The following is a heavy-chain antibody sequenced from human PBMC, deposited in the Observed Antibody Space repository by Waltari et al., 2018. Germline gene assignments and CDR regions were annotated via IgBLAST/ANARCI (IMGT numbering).Heavy chain of an antibody. J-gene: IGHJ4*02. CDR2: IYYSGST. V-gene: IGHV4-59*01. CDR3: ARARSSGWNDY. D-gene: IGHD6-19*01. CDR1: GGSISSYY. Sequence: QVQLQESGPGLVKPSETLSLTCTVSGGSISSYYWRWIRQPPGKGLEWIGYIYYSGSTNYNPSLKSRVTISVDTSKNQFSLKLSSVTAADTAVYYCARARSSGWNDYWGQGTLVTVSS.